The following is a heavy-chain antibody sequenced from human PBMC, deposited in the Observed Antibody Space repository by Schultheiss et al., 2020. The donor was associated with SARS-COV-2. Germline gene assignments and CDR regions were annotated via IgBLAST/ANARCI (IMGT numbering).Heavy chain of an antibody. Sequence: LSLTCAASGFTFSSYGMHWVRQAPGKGLEWVANIKQDGSEKYYVDSVKGRFTISRDNAKNSLYLQMNSLRAEDTAVYYCAREEGYSGYDPAGWFDPWGQGTLVTVSS. CDR3: AREEGYSGYDPAGWFDP. CDR1: GFTFSSYG. J-gene: IGHJ5*02. D-gene: IGHD5-12*01. CDR2: IKQDGSEK. V-gene: IGHV3-7*01.